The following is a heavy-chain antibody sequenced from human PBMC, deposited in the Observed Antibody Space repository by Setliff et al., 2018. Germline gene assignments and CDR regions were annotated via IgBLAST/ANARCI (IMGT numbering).Heavy chain of an antibody. J-gene: IGHJ4*02. CDR1: GGSFSNYY. CDR3: RYWSGYYNNDY. V-gene: IGHV4-34*01. D-gene: IGHD3-3*01. Sequence: LSLTCTVYGGSFSNYYWGWIRQSPGKGLEWIGEINDSGTTNYSPSLKSRVTISLDASTNQFSLKLRSVSAADTAVYYCRYWSGYYNNDYWGQGALVTVSS. CDR2: INDSGTT.